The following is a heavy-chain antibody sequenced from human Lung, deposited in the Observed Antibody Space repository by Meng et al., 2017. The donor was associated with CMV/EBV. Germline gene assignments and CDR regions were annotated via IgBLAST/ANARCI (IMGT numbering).Heavy chain of an antibody. V-gene: IGHV2-5*02. Sequence: QITLKESGPTLVKPTQTLTLTCPFFGSSLPPPGVSVGWVCQPPGKALEWLALIYWDDDKRYSPSLRDRLAITKDTSKNQVVLKMTNMDPVDTATFYCVHKSDFWSGYHAFDYWGQGTLVTVSS. D-gene: IGHD3-3*01. CDR1: GSSLPPPGVS. CDR2: IYWDDDK. J-gene: IGHJ4*02. CDR3: VHKSDFWSGYHAFDY.